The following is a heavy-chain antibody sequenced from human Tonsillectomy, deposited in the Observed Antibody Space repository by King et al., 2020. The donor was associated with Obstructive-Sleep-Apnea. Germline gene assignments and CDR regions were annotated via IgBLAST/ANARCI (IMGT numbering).Heavy chain of an antibody. CDR3: AREGRNGYNQLGGDYFDY. CDR1: GFTFSNYA. J-gene: IGHJ4*02. Sequence: LVESGGGVVQPGRSLRLSCAASGFTFSNYAMHWVRQAPGKGLEWVAIIWSDGSKKFYEDSVKGRFTMSRDNSKNILYLQMNSLRAEDTAVYYCAREGRNGYNQLGGDYFDYWGQGTLVTVS. D-gene: IGHD5-24*01. CDR2: IWSDGSKK. V-gene: IGHV3-33*01.